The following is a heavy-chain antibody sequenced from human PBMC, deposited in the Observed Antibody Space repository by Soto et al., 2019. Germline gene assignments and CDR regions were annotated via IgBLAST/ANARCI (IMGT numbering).Heavy chain of an antibody. J-gene: IGHJ5*02. CDR2: MNPGSGDT. CDR3: ARMETFGSLNWFDP. V-gene: IGHV1-8*01. CDR1: GYSFTNND. Sequence: ASVKVPCKASGYSFTNNDVSWVLQATGPGLEWMGWMNPGSGDTGYAQKFQGRVTMTRDISIATAYMELSSLRSDDRAIYYCARMETFGSLNWFDPWGQGNL. D-gene: IGHD3-16*01.